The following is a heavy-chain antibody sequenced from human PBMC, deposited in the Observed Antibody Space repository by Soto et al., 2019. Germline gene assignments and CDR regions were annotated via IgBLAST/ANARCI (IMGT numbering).Heavy chain of an antibody. D-gene: IGHD3-10*02. V-gene: IGHV4-4*02. CDR3: ASVRGGYYYAMDV. J-gene: IGHJ6*02. Sequence: SETLSLTCAVSGGCISSSNGWSWVRQPPGKGLEWIGEIYHSGSTNYNPSLKSRVTISVDKSKNQFSLKLSSVTAADTAVYYCASVRGGYYYAMDVWGQGTTVTVSS. CDR1: GGCISSSNG. CDR2: IYHSGST.